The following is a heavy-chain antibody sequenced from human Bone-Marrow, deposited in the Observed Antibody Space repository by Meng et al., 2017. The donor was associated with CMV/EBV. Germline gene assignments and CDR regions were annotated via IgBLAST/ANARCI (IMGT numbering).Heavy chain of an antibody. V-gene: IGHV5-51*01. CDR2: IYPGDSDT. Sequence: GGSLRLSCKTSGYSHNNYWIAWVRQMPGKGLEWMGIIYPGDSDTRYSPSFQGQVAISADKSISTAYLQWSSLKASDTAIYYCARREGSYHGMDVWGQGTTVNVAS. CDR3: ARREGSYHGMDV. D-gene: IGHD1-26*01. J-gene: IGHJ6*02. CDR1: GYSHNNYW.